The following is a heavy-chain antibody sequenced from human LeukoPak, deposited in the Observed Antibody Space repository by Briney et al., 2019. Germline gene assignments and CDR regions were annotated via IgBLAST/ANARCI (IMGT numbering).Heavy chain of an antibody. CDR3: ARAPGYCSGGSCYDY. V-gene: IGHV3-23*01. CDR1: GFTFSNYA. D-gene: IGHD2-15*01. CDR2: ISGSGGST. Sequence: QPGGSLRLSCAAPGFTFSNYAMSWVRQAPGKGLEWVSLISGSGGSTNYADSVKGRFSISRDNSKNTVYLQMRSLRADDTALYYCARAPGYCSGGSCYDYWGQGTLVTVSS. J-gene: IGHJ4*02.